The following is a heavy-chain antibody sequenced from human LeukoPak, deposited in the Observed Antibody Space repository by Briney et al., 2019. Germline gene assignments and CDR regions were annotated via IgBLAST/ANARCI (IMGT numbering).Heavy chain of an antibody. Sequence: SETLSLTCTVPGGSISSGDYYWSWMRQPPGKGLEWIGYIYYSGSTYYNPSLKSRVTISVDTSKNQFSLKLSSVTAADTAVYYCARVPPIAGYSSSWYLGAFDIWGQGTMVTVSS. CDR1: GGSISSGDYY. V-gene: IGHV4-30-4*01. J-gene: IGHJ3*02. CDR2: IYYSGST. D-gene: IGHD6-13*01. CDR3: ARVPPIAGYSSSWYLGAFDI.